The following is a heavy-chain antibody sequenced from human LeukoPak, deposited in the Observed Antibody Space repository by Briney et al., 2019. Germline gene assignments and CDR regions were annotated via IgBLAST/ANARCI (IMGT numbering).Heavy chain of an antibody. J-gene: IGHJ4*02. D-gene: IGHD6-19*01. CDR2: IYYSGST. CDR3: ARGAVAGDVSLYSLDY. V-gene: IGHV4-59*01. CDR1: GGSISSYY. Sequence: SETLSLTCTVSGGSISSYYWSWIRQPPGKGLEWIGYIYYSGSTNYNPSLKSRVTISVDTSKNQFSLKLSSVTAADTAVYYCARGAVAGDVSLYSLDYWGQGTLVTASS.